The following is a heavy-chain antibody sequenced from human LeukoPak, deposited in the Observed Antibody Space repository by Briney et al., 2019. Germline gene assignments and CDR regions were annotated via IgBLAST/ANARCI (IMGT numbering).Heavy chain of an antibody. Sequence: PSETLSLTCAVYGGSFSGYYWSWVRQPPGKGREWSGEINHSGSTNYNPSLKSRVTISVDTCKKQFSLKRRYMPAADTAVYYCARVKALWFGESRFDYWGQGTLVTVSS. D-gene: IGHD3-10*01. CDR3: ARVKALWFGESRFDY. V-gene: IGHV4-34*01. J-gene: IGHJ4*02. CDR1: GGSFSGYY. CDR2: INHSGST.